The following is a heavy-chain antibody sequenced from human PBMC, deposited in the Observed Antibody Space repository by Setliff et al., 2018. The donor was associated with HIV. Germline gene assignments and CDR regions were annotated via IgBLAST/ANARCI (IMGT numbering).Heavy chain of an antibody. D-gene: IGHD2-8*01. CDR2: IYTSGST. CDR3: ARRSAGMYANSIDS. V-gene: IGHV4-4*09. CDR1: GGSISNYY. Sequence: PSETLSLTCTVSGGSISNYYWSWIRQPAEKGLEWIGYIYTSGSTNYNPSLKSRVTISVDTSKNQFSLKLSSVTAADTAVYYCARRSAGMYANSIDSWGQGTLVTVSS. J-gene: IGHJ4*02.